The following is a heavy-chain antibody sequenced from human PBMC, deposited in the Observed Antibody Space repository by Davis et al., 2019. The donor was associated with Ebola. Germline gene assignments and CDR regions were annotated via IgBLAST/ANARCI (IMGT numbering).Heavy chain of an antibody. CDR3: AKVGGDSLFDY. D-gene: IGHD2-21*02. CDR1: GFTFSSYG. J-gene: IGHJ4*02. CDR2: ISYDGSNK. Sequence: GESLKISCAASGFTFSSYGMHWVRQAPGKGLEWVAVISYDGSNKYYADSVKGRFTISRDNSKNTLYLQMNSLRAEDTAVYYCAKVGGDSLFDYWGQGTLVTVSS. V-gene: IGHV3-30*18.